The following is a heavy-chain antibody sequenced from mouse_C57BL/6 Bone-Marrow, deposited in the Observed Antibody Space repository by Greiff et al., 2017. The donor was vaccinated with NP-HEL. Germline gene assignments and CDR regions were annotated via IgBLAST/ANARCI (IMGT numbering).Heavy chain of an antibody. V-gene: IGHV1-76*01. J-gene: IGHJ3*01. D-gene: IGHD2-5*01. CDR1: GYTFTDYY. CDR3: ARGAYYSNHGGFAY. Sequence: QVQLQQSGAELVRPGASVKLSCKASGYTFTDYYINWVKQRPGQGLEWIARIYPGSGNTYYNEKFKGKATLTAEKSSSTAYMQLSSLTSEDSAVYFCARGAYYSNHGGFAYWGQGTLVTVSA. CDR2: IYPGSGNT.